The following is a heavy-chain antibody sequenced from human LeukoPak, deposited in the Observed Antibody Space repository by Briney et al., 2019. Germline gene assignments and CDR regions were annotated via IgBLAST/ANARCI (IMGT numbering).Heavy chain of an antibody. J-gene: IGHJ4*02. D-gene: IGHD3-22*01. V-gene: IGHV3-9*01. CDR2: ISWNSVSK. CDR3: AKDNYDASGYNYETGLDY. CDR1: GFTFDDYG. Sequence: GRSLRLSCVVSGFTFDDYGMRWVRQVPGKGLEWVSSISWNSVSKVYADSVKGRFTISRDNAKNVLYLQMNSLRPEDTAFYYCAKDNYDASGYNYETGLDYWGQGTLVTVSS.